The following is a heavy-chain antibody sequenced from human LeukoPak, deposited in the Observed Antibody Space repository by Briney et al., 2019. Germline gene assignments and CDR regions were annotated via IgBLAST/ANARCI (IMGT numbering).Heavy chain of an antibody. D-gene: IGHD3-22*01. CDR2: IYYSGST. V-gene: IGHV4-39*01. Sequence: PSETLSLTCTVSGGSISSGSYYWGWLRQPPGKGLEWIVSIYYSGSTYYNPSLKSRVTISVDTAKNQFSLKLSSVTAADTAVYYCARLPVGMKYYYDSSGSIWGHGTMVTVSS. CDR1: GGSISSGSYY. CDR3: ARLPVGMKYYYDSSGSI. J-gene: IGHJ3*02.